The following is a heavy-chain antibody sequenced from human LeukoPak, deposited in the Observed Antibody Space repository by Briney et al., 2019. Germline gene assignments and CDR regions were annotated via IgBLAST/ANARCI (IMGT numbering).Heavy chain of an antibody. CDR1: GFTFDDYA. CDR2: ISWNSGSI. CDR3: AKDGNAFDI. V-gene: IGHV3-9*01. J-gene: IGHJ3*02. Sequence: GGSLRLSCAASGFTFDDYAMRWVRQAPGKGLEWVSGISWNSGSIGYADSVKGRFTISRDNAKNSLYLQMNSLRAEDTALYYCAKDGNAFDIWGQGTMVTVSS.